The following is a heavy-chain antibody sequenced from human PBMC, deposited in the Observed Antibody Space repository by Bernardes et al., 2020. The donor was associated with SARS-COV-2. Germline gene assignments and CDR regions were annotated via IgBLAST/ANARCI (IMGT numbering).Heavy chain of an antibody. D-gene: IGHD6-19*01. CDR1: GFTISTYG. CDR2: ISKGGST. V-gene: IGHV3-23*01. CDR3: AKRTSGNSGWDY. J-gene: IGHJ4*02. Sequence: GGSLRLSCAASGFTISTYGMSWVRQGPGKGLEWVSAISKGGSTHYADSVKGRFTIYRDHSKNMVSLDMNSLRAEDTALYYCAKRTSGNSGWDYWGQGTLVTVSS.